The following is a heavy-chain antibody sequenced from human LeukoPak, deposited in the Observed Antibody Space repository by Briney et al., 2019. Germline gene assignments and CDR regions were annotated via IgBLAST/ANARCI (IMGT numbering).Heavy chain of an antibody. CDR1: GFTFSSYA. CDR3: ARETLVIDDFWSEGGEFDY. Sequence: KPGGSLRLSCAASGFTFSSYAMHWVRQAPGKGLEWEAVISYDGSNKYYADSVKGRFTISRDNSKNTLYLQMNSLRAEDTAVYYCARETLVIDDFWSEGGEFDYWGQGTLVTVSS. D-gene: IGHD3-3*01. V-gene: IGHV3-30*04. CDR2: ISYDGSNK. J-gene: IGHJ4*02.